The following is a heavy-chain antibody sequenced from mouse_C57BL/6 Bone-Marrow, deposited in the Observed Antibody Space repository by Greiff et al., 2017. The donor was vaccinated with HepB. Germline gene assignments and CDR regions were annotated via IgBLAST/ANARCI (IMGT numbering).Heavy chain of an antibody. D-gene: IGHD1-1*01. V-gene: IGHV5-17*01. Sequence: LMESGGGLVKPGGSLKLSCAASGFTFSDYGMHWVRQAPEKGLEWVAYISSGSSTIYYADTVKGRFTISRDNAKNTLFLQMTSLRSEDTAMYYCARDYYGSSYWVAYWGQGTLVTVSA. J-gene: IGHJ3*01. CDR2: ISSGSSTI. CDR1: GFTFSDYG. CDR3: ARDYYGSSYWVAY.